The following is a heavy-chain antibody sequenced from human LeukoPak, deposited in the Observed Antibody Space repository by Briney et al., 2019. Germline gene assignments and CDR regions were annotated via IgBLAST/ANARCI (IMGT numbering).Heavy chain of an antibody. CDR3: ARDSVGELDY. Sequence: SETLSLTCAVYGGSFSGYYWSWIRQPAGKGLEWIGRIYTSGSTNYNPSLKSRVTMSVDTSKNQFSLKLSSVTAADTAVYYCARDSVGELDYWGQGTLVTVSS. CDR2: IYTSGST. V-gene: IGHV4-4*07. CDR1: GGSFSGYY. J-gene: IGHJ4*02. D-gene: IGHD3-10*01.